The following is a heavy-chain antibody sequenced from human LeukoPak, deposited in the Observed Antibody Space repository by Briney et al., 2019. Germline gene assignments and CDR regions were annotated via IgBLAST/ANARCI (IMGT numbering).Heavy chain of an antibody. CDR2: ISGTGGST. CDR3: AKDRTRYCSSTSCYGPGDY. CDR1: GFTFSSYV. Sequence: GGSLRLSCAASGFTFSSYVMSWVRQAPGKGLEWVSGISGTGGSTYYADSVKGRFTISRDNSKNTLYLQMNSLRAEDTAVYFCAKDRTRYCSSTSCYGPGDYWGQGTLVTVSS. D-gene: IGHD2-2*01. J-gene: IGHJ4*02. V-gene: IGHV3-23*01.